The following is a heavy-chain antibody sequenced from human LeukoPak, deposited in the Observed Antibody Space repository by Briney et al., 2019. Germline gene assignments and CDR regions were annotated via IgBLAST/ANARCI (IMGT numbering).Heavy chain of an antibody. Sequence: PGGSLRLSCAASGFTFSSYAMHWVRQAPGKGLEWVAVISYDGSNKYYADSVKGRLTISRDNSKNTLYLQMNSLRAEDTAVYYCARPPGGWQPIDYWGQGTLVTVSS. CDR2: ISYDGSNK. J-gene: IGHJ4*02. CDR3: ARPPGGWQPIDY. CDR1: GFTFSSYA. D-gene: IGHD6-19*01. V-gene: IGHV3-30-3*01.